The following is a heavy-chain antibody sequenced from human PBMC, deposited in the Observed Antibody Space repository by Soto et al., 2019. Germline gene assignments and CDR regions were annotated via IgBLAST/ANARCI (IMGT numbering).Heavy chain of an antibody. D-gene: IGHD5-12*01. CDR3: ASGEGQNGHDTRVDY. Sequence: QMQLVESGGGVVQPGRSLRLSCVASGITFTNHGIHWVRQAPGKGLEWVADISYNGIDKWYADSVKGRFTISRDNFRDTVYLQMNGLRPEDTAVYYGASGEGQNGHDTRVDYWGQGTLVTVSS. V-gene: IGHV3-30*03. J-gene: IGHJ4*02. CDR1: GITFTNHG. CDR2: ISYNGIDK.